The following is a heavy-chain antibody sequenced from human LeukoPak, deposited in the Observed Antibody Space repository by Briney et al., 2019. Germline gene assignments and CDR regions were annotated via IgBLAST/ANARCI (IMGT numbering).Heavy chain of an antibody. CDR2: IYSGGST. V-gene: IGHV3-53*01. J-gene: IGHJ2*01. CDR1: GFTVSSNY. CDR3: ARESLYYYDSSGLGP. D-gene: IGHD3-22*01. Sequence: GGSLRLSCAASGFTVSSNYMSWVRQAPGKGLEWVSVIYSGGSTYYADSVKGRFTISRDNSKNTLYLQMNSLRAEDTAVYYCARESLYYYDSSGLGPWGRGTLVTVSS.